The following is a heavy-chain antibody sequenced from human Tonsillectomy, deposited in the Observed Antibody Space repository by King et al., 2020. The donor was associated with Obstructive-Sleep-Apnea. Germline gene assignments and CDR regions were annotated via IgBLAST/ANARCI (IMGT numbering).Heavy chain of an antibody. D-gene: IGHD3-3*01. CDR3: ARTYYDFWSGYPNWFDS. CDR1: GFSLSTSGMC. V-gene: IGHV2-70*01. CDR2: IDWDDDK. J-gene: IGHJ5*01. Sequence: VTLKESGPALVKPTQTLTLTCTFSGFSLSTSGMCVSWIRQPPGKALEWLALIDWDDDKYYSTSLKTRLTISKDTSKNQVVLTMTNMDPVDTATYYCARTYYDFWSGYPNWFDSWGQGTLVTVSS.